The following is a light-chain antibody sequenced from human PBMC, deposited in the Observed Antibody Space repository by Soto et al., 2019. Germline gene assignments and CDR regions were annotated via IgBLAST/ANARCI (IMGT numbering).Light chain of an antibody. CDR1: SSNIGAGYD. CDR3: QSYDSSLSGWV. J-gene: IGLJ3*02. CDR2: GNS. V-gene: IGLV1-40*01. Sequence: QSALTQPPSVSGAPGQRVTISCTGSSSNIGAGYDVHWYQQLPGTAPKLLIYGNSNRPSGVPDRFSGSKSDTSASLAITGLQAEDEADYYCQSYDSSLSGWVFGGGTKLTVL.